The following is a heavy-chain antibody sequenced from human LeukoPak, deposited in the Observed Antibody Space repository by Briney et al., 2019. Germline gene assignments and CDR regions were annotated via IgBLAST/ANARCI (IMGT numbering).Heavy chain of an antibody. J-gene: IGHJ4*02. Sequence: GGSLRLSCAASGFTFSSYEMNWVRQAPGKGLEWVSYISSSGSTIYYADSVKGRFTISRDNAKNTLYLQMNRLRTEDTAVYYCARASSYYGSGRGWAYDYWGQGTLVTVSS. CDR2: ISSSGSTI. CDR3: ARASSYYGSGRGWAYDY. D-gene: IGHD3-10*01. CDR1: GFTFSSYE. V-gene: IGHV3-48*03.